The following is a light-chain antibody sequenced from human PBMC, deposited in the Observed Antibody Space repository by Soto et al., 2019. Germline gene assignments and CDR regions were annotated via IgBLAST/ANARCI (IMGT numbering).Light chain of an antibody. CDR1: SSNIGSNY. Sequence: VLTQPPSASGTPGQRVTISCSGSSSNIGSNYVYWYQQLPGTAPKLLIYRNNQRPSGVPDRFSGSKSGTSASLAISGLRSEDEADYYCAAWDDSMSGYVFVTGTKVTVL. CDR3: AAWDDSMSGYV. CDR2: RNN. V-gene: IGLV1-47*01. J-gene: IGLJ1*01.